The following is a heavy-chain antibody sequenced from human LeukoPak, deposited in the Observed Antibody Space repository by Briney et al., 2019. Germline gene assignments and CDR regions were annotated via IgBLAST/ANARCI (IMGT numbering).Heavy chain of an antibody. D-gene: IGHD1-26*01. CDR2: ISGSGGST. J-gene: IGHJ4*02. V-gene: IGHV3-23*01. Sequence: GGSLRRSCAASGFTFSSYAMSWVRQAPGKGLEWVSAISGSGGSTYYADSVKGRFTISRDNSKNTLYLQMNSLRAEDTAVYYCPKDRDVVGATLLNYWGQGTLVTVSS. CDR1: GFTFSSYA. CDR3: PKDRDVVGATLLNY.